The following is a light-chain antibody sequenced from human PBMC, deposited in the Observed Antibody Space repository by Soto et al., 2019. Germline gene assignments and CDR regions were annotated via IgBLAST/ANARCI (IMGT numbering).Light chain of an antibody. J-gene: IGKJ1*01. CDR1: QSLLQSNGNNC. CDR3: MQALQTPRT. CDR2: LGS. Sequence: PLSLPVTPGEPASISCRSSQSLLQSNGNNCLDWYLQKPGQSPQLLIYLGSNRASGVPDRFSGSGSGTDFTLKISRVEAEDVGVYYCMQALQTPRTFGQGTKV. V-gene: IGKV2-28*01.